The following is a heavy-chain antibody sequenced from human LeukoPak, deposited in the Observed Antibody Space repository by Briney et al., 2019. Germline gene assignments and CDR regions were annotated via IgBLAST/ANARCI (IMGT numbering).Heavy chain of an antibody. V-gene: IGHV3-23*01. CDR1: GFTFGSYA. D-gene: IGHD5-18*01. CDR2: ISGNGGAT. Sequence: GGSLRLSCAASGFTFGSYAMSWVRQPPGKGLEWISAISGNGGATWYADSVKGRLTISRDNSKNTLYLQMNSLRVEDTAVYYCARMGGGHSYGFDYWGQGTLVTVSS. CDR3: ARMGGGHSYGFDY. J-gene: IGHJ4*02.